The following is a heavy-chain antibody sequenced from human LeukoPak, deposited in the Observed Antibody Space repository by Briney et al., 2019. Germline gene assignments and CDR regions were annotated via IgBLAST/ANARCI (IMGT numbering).Heavy chain of an antibody. CDR3: ARAYGSGSYFPDY. CDR1: GYTFTGYY. Sequence: ASVKVSCKASGYTFTGYYMHWVRQAPGQGLEWMGWVNPNSGGTKYAQKFQGRVTMTRDTSISTAYMELSRLRSDDTAVYYCARAYGSGSYFPDYWGQGTLVTVSS. D-gene: IGHD3-10*01. V-gene: IGHV1-2*02. CDR2: VNPNSGGT. J-gene: IGHJ4*02.